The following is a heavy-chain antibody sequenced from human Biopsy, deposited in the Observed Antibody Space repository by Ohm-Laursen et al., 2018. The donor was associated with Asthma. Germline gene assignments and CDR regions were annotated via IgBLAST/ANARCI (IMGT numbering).Heavy chain of an antibody. CDR1: PGSFSGFF. CDR2: TNERGVT. V-gene: IGHV4-34*01. CDR3: ARGPELDV. J-gene: IGHJ6*02. Sequence: SETLSLTCDVYPGSFSGFFWTWIRPSPGKGLEWIGETNERGVTNNNPSLKSRVIISIDTYWNRVSLKLTSVTAADTAVYYCARGPELDVWGQGTTVTVS.